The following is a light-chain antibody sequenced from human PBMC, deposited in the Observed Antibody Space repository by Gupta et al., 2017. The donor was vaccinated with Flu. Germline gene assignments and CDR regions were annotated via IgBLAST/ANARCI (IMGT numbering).Light chain of an antibody. V-gene: IGLV3-21*02. CDR1: NIGSTG. Sequence: SSVLTQPPSVSVAPGQTARITCGGNNIGSTGVHWYQQKPGQAPVLVVYEDSDRPSGIPERFSGSNSGTTATLTISRVEVGDEADYYCQVWDSADDHPVVFGGGTKLTVL. CDR2: EDS. J-gene: IGLJ2*01. CDR3: QVWDSADDHPVV.